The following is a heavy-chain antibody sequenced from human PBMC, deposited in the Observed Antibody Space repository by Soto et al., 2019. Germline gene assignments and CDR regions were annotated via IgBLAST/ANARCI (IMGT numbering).Heavy chain of an antibody. J-gene: IGHJ1*01. CDR1: GGSISSYY. V-gene: IGHV4-59*08. CDR3: ARQGTYCSGGSCYSEEYFQH. D-gene: IGHD2-15*01. Sequence: SETLSLTCTVSGGSISSYYWSWIRQPPGKGLEWIGYIYYSGSTNYNPSLKSRVTISVDTSKNQFSLKLSSVTAADTAVYYCARQGTYCSGGSCYSEEYFQHWGQGTLVTVSS. CDR2: IYYSGST.